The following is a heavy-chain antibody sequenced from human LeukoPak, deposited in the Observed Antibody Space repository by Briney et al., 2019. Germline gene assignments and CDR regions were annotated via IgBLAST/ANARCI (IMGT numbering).Heavy chain of an antibody. Sequence: PSETLSLTCAVYGGSFSGYYWSWIRQPPGKGLEWIGEINHSGSTNYNPSLKSRVTISEDTSKNQFSLKLSSVTAADTAVYYCARGRSYGHYFDYWGQGTLVTVSS. CDR1: GGSFSGYY. CDR2: INHSGST. V-gene: IGHV4-34*01. D-gene: IGHD5-18*01. J-gene: IGHJ4*02. CDR3: ARGRSYGHYFDY.